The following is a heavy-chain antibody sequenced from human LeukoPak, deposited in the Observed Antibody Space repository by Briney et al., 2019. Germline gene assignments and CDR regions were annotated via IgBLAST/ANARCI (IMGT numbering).Heavy chain of an antibody. J-gene: IGHJ4*02. CDR1: GGSISSYY. CDR3: ARGLRFLDG. CDR2: IYYSGST. V-gene: IGHV4-59*08. Sequence: PSETLSLTCTVSGGSISSYYWSWIRRPPGRGLEWIGYIYYSGSTNYNPSLKSRVTISVDTSKNQFSLKLSSVTAADTAVYYCARGLRFLDGWGQGTLVTVSS. D-gene: IGHD3-3*01.